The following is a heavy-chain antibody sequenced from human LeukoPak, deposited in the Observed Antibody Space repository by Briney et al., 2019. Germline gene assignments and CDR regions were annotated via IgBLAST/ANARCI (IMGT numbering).Heavy chain of an antibody. V-gene: IGHV4-34*01. CDR3: AGFYYDSSGYYQGVDY. D-gene: IGHD3-22*01. J-gene: IGHJ4*02. CDR2: INHSGST. CDR1: GGSFSGYY. Sequence: PSETLSLTCAVYGGSFSGYYWSWIRQPPGKGLEWIGEINHSGSTNYNPSLKSRVTISVDTSKNQFSLKLSSVTAADTAVYYRAGFYYDSSGYYQGVDYWGQGTLVTVSS.